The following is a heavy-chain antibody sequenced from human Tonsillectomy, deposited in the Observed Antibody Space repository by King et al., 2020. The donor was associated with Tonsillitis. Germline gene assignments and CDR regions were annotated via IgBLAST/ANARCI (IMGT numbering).Heavy chain of an antibody. D-gene: IGHD3-9*01. Sequence: VQPVESGGGLVQPGRSLRLSCAASGFTFDDYAMHWVRHAPGKGLEWVSGISWNSGSIGYADSVKGRFTISRDNAKNSLYLQMNSLRAEDTALYYCAKDTAYDILTGSGPFDYWGQGTLVTVSS. CDR2: ISWNSGSI. V-gene: IGHV3-9*01. CDR3: AKDTAYDILTGSGPFDY. CDR1: GFTFDDYA. J-gene: IGHJ4*02.